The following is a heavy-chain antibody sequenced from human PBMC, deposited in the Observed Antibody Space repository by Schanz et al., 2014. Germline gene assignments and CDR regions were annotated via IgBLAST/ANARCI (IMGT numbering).Heavy chain of an antibody. CDR1: GFDFNSYS. D-gene: IGHD3-22*01. Sequence: EVRLVESGGGLVQPGGSLRLSCEASGFDFNSYSMNWVRQVPGKGLEWVSVIYSGIGAYYADSVKDRFTVSRDNSKNTVYLQMNRLRAEDTAVYYCARVHHYDPSGWGYFDYWGQGALVTVSS. V-gene: IGHV3-66*01. CDR2: IYSGIGA. CDR3: ARVHHYDPSGWGYFDY. J-gene: IGHJ4*02.